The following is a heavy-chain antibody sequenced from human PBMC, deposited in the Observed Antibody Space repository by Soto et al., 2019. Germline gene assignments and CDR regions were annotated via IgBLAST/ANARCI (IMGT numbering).Heavy chain of an antibody. V-gene: IGHV1-2*02. CDR2: INPNSGAT. D-gene: IGHD5-12*01. Sequence: QVQLVQSRAEVKKPGASVNVSCKASGYTFTDYYIYWLRQAPGHGLEWMGWINPNSGATNYAHNFQGRVTMTRDTSTRAAYMERSRLSADDTAVYYCSKDQGGYIVPGMDVWGQGTTVTVSS. J-gene: IGHJ6*02. CDR1: GYTFTDYY. CDR3: SKDQGGYIVPGMDV.